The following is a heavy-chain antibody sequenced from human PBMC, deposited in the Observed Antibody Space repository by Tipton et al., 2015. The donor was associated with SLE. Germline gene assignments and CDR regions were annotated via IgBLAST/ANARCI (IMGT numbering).Heavy chain of an antibody. J-gene: IGHJ4*02. CDR2: ISYSGSA. CDR3: ARWLRKYYFDY. V-gene: IGHV4-59*08. CDR1: GGSIRGYY. Sequence: TLSLTCTVSGGSIRGYYWSWIRQPPEKGLEWIGYISYSGSAKYNPSLNSRVTLSVDTSKNLFSLKLSSVTAADTAVYYCARWLRKYYFDYWGQGTLVTVSS. D-gene: IGHD5-18*01.